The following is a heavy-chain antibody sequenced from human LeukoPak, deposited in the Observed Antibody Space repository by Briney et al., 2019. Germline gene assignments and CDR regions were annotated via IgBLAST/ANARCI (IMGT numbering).Heavy chain of an antibody. V-gene: IGHV3-30*18. CDR2: ISYDGSNK. Sequence: GGSLRLSCAASGFTFSSYGMHWVRQAPGKGLEWVAVISYDGSNKYYADSVKGRFTISRDNSKNTLYLQMNSLRAEDTAVYYCAKDRPYYYDSSGYLDPNAFDIWGQGTMVTVSS. J-gene: IGHJ3*02. D-gene: IGHD3-22*01. CDR3: AKDRPYYYDSSGYLDPNAFDI. CDR1: GFTFSSYG.